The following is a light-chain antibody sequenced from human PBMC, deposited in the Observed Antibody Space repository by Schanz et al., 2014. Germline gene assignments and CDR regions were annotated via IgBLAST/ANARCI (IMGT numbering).Light chain of an antibody. Sequence: EIVLTQSPATLSLSPGERATLSCRASQSVSSSYLAWYQQKPGQAPRLLIYGASIRATGIPDRFSGSGSGTDFTLTISRLEPEDFAVYYCQRHGSSPLYTFGQGTKVEVK. CDR3: QRHGSSPLYT. CDR1: QSVSSSY. CDR2: GAS. V-gene: IGKV3-20*01. J-gene: IGKJ2*01.